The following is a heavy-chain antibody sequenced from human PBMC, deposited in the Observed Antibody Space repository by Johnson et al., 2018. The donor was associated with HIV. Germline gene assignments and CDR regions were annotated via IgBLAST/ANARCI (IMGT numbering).Heavy chain of an antibody. V-gene: IGHV3-11*04. CDR3: AKDPRFRELPTNTFDI. CDR1: GFIFSDYY. J-gene: IGHJ3*02. D-gene: IGHD1-26*01. CDR2: ISSSGTII. Sequence: QVQLVESGGGLVKAGGSLRLSCAASGFIFSDYYMSWIRQAPGKGLEWVSYISSSGTIIYYVDSVKGRLTTFMDNSKNTLYLQMNSLRAEDTAVYYCAKDPRFRELPTNTFDIWGQGTMVTVSS.